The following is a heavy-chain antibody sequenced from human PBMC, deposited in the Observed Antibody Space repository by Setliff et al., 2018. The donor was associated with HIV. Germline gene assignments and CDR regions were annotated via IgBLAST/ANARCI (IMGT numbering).Heavy chain of an antibody. CDR1: GFTFEDYG. D-gene: IGHD6-19*01. Sequence: GGSLRLSCAVSGFTFEDYGMSWVRQAPGKGLEWVSGINWNGGSTGYVDSVKGRFTISRDNAKNSLFLQMNSLRPEDTAIYYCARDPYSSGWNEYLSYYSYYNMDVWGQGTTVTVSS. CDR2: INWNGGST. V-gene: IGHV3-20*04. J-gene: IGHJ6*02. CDR3: ARDPYSSGWNEYLSYYSYYNMDV.